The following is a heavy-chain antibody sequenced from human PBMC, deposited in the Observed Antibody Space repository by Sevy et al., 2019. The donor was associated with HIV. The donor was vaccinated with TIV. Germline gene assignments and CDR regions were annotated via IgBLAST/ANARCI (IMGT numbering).Heavy chain of an antibody. J-gene: IGHJ4*02. D-gene: IGHD3-22*01. V-gene: IGHV3-23*01. CDR1: GFTFTEFV. CDR2: INSGGGST. Sequence: GGSLRLSCAASGFTFTEFVMSWVRQSPGKGLEWVSTINSGGGSTYYADSVKGQLTISRDNSQNTLDLQMNSLRAEDTAVYYCAKDVVGGYYDSSGYSDHWGQGTLVTVSS. CDR3: AKDVVGGYYDSSGYSDH.